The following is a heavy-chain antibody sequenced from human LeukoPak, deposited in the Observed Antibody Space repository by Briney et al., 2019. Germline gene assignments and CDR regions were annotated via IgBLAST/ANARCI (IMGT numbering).Heavy chain of an antibody. Sequence: PGGSLRLSCAASGFTFSSYGMSWVRQAPGKGLEWVSAISGSGGSTYYADSVKGRFTISRDNSKNTLYLQMNSLRAEDTAVYYCAKDPYSSGYYYVGAFDIWGQGTMVTVSS. D-gene: IGHD3-22*01. J-gene: IGHJ3*02. CDR2: ISGSGGST. V-gene: IGHV3-23*01. CDR3: AKDPYSSGYYYVGAFDI. CDR1: GFTFSSYG.